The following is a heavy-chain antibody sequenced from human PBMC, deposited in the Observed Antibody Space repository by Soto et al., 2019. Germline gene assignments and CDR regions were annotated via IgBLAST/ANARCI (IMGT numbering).Heavy chain of an antibody. D-gene: IGHD3-3*01. CDR3: ARMTVFGQFHFDH. CDR1: GGSISRSNW. V-gene: IGHV4-4*02. CDR2: IYDTGTT. Sequence: PSETLSLTCAVSGGSISRSNWWSWVRQPPGKGLEWIGEIYDTGTTNYNPSLKSRVIISVDKSKNQFSLRLSSVTAADTAVYYCARMTVFGQFHFDHWGQGTLVTVSS. J-gene: IGHJ4*02.